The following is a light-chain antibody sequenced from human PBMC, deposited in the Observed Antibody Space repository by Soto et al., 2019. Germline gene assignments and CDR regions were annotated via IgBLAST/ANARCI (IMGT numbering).Light chain of an antibody. CDR2: RNN. CDR1: SSNIGTNY. Sequence: QSVLTQPPSASGTPGQRVTISCSGSSSNIGTNYVYWYQPLPGAAPKLLIYRNNQRPSWVPDRFSGSKSGTSGSLAISGLRSEDEADYYCASWDDSLSGVVFGGGTKLTVL. J-gene: IGLJ2*01. V-gene: IGLV1-47*01. CDR3: ASWDDSLSGVV.